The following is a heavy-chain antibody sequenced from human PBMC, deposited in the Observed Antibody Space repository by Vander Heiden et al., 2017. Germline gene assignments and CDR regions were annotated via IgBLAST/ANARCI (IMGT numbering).Heavy chain of an antibody. CDR3: AKEIQPVSSSGWPFDY. Sequence: VELVESVGGGVQPGRSLRLSCASPGSRLSTYVMPWVRQDAGKGLECVAVISYDGRVTFHADSVKGRFTISRDNSKNTLDLQMNGLRVEDTALYYCAKEIQPVSSSGWPFDYWGQGTLVTVSS. CDR1: GSRLSTYV. J-gene: IGHJ4*02. V-gene: IGHV3-30*18. D-gene: IGHD6-19*01. CDR2: ISYDGRVT.